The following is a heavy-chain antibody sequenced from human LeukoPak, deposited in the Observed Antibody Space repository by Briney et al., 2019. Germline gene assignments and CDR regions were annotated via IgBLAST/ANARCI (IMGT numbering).Heavy chain of an antibody. Sequence: GGSLRLSCAASGFTFSSYGIHWVRQAPGKGLEWVSSISSSSSYIYYADSVTGRFTISRDNAKNSLYLQMNSLRAEDTAVYYCARGRIDYFDYWGQGTLVTVSS. D-gene: IGHD2-15*01. CDR1: GFTFSSYG. CDR3: ARGRIDYFDY. V-gene: IGHV3-21*01. J-gene: IGHJ4*02. CDR2: ISSSSSYI.